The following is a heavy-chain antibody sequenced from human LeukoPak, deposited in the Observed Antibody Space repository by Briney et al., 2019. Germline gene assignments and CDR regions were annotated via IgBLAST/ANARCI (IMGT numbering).Heavy chain of an antibody. Sequence: SETLSLTCAVSGGSISSGGYSWSWIRQPPGKGLEWIGYIYHSGSTYYNPSLKSRVTISVDRSKNQFSLKLSSVTAADTAVYYCARGLYDYGGNSEAFDIWGQGTMVTVSS. V-gene: IGHV4-30-2*01. CDR2: IYHSGST. CDR1: GGSISSGGYS. CDR3: ARGLYDYGGNSEAFDI. J-gene: IGHJ3*02. D-gene: IGHD4-23*01.